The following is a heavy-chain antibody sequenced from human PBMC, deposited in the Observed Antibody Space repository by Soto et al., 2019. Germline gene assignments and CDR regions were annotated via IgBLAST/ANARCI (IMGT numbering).Heavy chain of an antibody. Sequence: QPGGSLRLSCAASGFTFSSYAMHWVRQAPGKGLEWVAVISYDGSNKYYADSVKGRFTISRDNSKNTLYLQMNSLRAEDTAVYYCARESQLVPVLDYWGQGTLVTVSS. D-gene: IGHD6-6*01. CDR2: ISYDGSNK. J-gene: IGHJ4*02. CDR1: GFTFSSYA. V-gene: IGHV3-30-3*01. CDR3: ARESQLVPVLDY.